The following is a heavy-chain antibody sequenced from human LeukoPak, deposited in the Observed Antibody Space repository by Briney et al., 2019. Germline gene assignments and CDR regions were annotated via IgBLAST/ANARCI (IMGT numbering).Heavy chain of an antibody. D-gene: IGHD3-22*01. CDR3: ARGVVNDSGGYCYFDY. CDR2: IYYSGST. V-gene: IGHV4-61*01. CDR1: GGSVRSGSYY. J-gene: IGHJ4*02. Sequence: SETLSLTCTVSGGSVRSGSYYWSWIRQPPGKGLEWIGFIYYSGSTNYNPSLKSRVTISVDTSKNQFSLKLSSVTAADTAVYYCARGVVNDSGGYCYFDYWGQGTLVTVSS.